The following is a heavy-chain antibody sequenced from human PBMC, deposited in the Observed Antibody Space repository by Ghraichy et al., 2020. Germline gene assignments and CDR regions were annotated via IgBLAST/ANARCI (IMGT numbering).Heavy chain of an antibody. J-gene: IGHJ4*01. Sequence: SETLSLTCAVYGGSFSGYYWSWIRQPPGKGLEWIGEINHSGSTNYNPSLKSRVTISVDTSKNQFSLKRSSVTAADTAVYYCARSVAYYYDSSGKFDYWGHGTLFTVSS. V-gene: IGHV4-34*01. CDR3: ARSVAYYYDSSGKFDY. D-gene: IGHD3-22*01. CDR2: INHSGST. CDR1: GGSFSGYY.